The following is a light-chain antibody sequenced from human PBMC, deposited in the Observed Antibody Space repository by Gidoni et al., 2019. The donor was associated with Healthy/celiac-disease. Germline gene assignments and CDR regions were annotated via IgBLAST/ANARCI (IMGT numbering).Light chain of an antibody. CDR1: QSILHCDGKTY. J-gene: IGKJ2*01. CDR3: MQSIQLPRMYT. V-gene: IGKV2D-29*01. CDR2: EVS. Sequence: DIVMSQTLPSLSVIPGQPASISCTSSQSILHCDGKTYLYWYLQKPGQPPQLLIYEVSNRFSGVRNRFSGSGSGTDFTLKISRVEAEDVGVYYCMQSIQLPRMYTFGQGTKLEIK.